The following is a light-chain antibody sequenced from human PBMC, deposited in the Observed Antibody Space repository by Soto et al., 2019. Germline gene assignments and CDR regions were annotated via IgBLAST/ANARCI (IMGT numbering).Light chain of an antibody. V-gene: IGLV2-14*01. CDR1: SSDFDGDSS. CDR2: EVN. CDR3: SSYGSPSSTLVL. Sequence: QSVLTQPASVSGSPGQSITISCTKTSSDFDGDSSVSWYQHHPGKAPKLMIYEVNNRPSGVSNRFSGSKSGNTASLTISGLQAEDEADYYCSSYGSPSSTLVLFGGGTKLTVL. J-gene: IGLJ2*01.